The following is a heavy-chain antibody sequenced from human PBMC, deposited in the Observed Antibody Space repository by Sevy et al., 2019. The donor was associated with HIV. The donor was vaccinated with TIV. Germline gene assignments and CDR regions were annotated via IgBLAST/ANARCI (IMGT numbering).Heavy chain of an antibody. CDR3: YCDFWSGYYYYYMDV. D-gene: IGHD3-3*01. CDR1: GFTFSDYY. CDR2: ISSSGSTI. Sequence: GGSLRLSCAASGFTFSDYYMSWIRQAPGKGLEWVSYISSSGSTIYYADSVKGRFTISRDNAKNSLYLQMNSLRAEDTAVYYGYCDFWSGYYYYYMDVWGKGTTVTVSS. V-gene: IGHV3-11*01. J-gene: IGHJ6*03.